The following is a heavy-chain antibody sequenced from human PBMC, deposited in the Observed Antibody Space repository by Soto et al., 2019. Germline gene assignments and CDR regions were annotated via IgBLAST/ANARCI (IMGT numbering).Heavy chain of an antibody. CDR3: TTEGQQLWNWFDP. V-gene: IGHV3-49*03. D-gene: IGHD6-13*01. Sequence: GGSLRLSCTASGFTFGDYAMSWFRQAPGKGLEWVGFIRSKAYGGTTEYAASVKGRFTISRDDSKSIAYLQMNSLKTEDTAVYYCTTEGQQLWNWFDPWGQGTLVTVSS. J-gene: IGHJ5*02. CDR1: GFTFGDYA. CDR2: IRSKAYGGTT.